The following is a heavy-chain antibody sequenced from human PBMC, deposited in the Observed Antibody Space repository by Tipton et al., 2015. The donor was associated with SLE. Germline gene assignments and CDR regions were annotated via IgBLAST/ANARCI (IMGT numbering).Heavy chain of an antibody. CDR3: ASPYYYDSSGFDAFDI. V-gene: IGHV4-61*01. Sequence: TLSLTCTVSGGSVRSGSYYWSWIRQPPGKGLEWIGYVYYSGSTNYNPSLKSRVTISVDTSKNQFSLKLSSVTAADTAVYYCASPYYYDSSGFDAFDIWGQGTMVTVSS. CDR2: VYYSGST. D-gene: IGHD3-22*01. CDR1: GGSVRSGSYY. J-gene: IGHJ3*02.